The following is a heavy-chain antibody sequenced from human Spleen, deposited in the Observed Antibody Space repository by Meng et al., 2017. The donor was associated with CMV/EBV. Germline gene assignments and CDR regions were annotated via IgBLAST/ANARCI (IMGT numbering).Heavy chain of an antibody. D-gene: IGHD5-24*01. CDR1: GYSFTSYW. J-gene: IGHJ4*02. CDR2: IYPGDSDT. Sequence: GESLKISCKGSGYSFTSYWIGWVRQMPGKGLEWMGIIYPGDSDTRCSPSFQGQVTISADKSISTAYLQWSSLKASDTAMYYCARGKAGVEMATIFDYWGQGTLVTVSS. V-gene: IGHV5-51*01. CDR3: ARGKAGVEMATIFDY.